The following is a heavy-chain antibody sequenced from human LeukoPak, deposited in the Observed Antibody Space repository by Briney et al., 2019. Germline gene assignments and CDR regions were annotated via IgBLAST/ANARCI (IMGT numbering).Heavy chain of an antibody. CDR3: AKDLHYCSGGSCYSGWFDP. J-gene: IGHJ5*02. V-gene: IGHV3-23*01. D-gene: IGHD2-15*01. Sequence: PGGSLRLSCAASGLTFSSYAMSWVRQAPGKGLEWVSAISGSGGSTYYADSVKGRFTISRDNSKNTLYLQMNSLRAEDTAVYYCAKDLHYCSGGSCYSGWFDPWGQGTLVTVSS. CDR1: GLTFSSYA. CDR2: ISGSGGST.